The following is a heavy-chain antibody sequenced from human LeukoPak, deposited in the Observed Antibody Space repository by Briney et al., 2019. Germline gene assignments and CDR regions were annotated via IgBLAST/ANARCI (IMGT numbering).Heavy chain of an antibody. J-gene: IGHJ5*02. Sequence: PGGSLRLSCAASGFTFSSYAMNWVRQAPGKGLEWVSTISGSGGSTYYADSVKGRFTISRDNSKNTLYLQMNSLRAEDTAVYYCAKAEYCSGGSCYEVLPNWFDPWGQGTLVTVSS. CDR2: ISGSGGST. D-gene: IGHD2-15*01. CDR3: AKAEYCSGGSCYEVLPNWFDP. CDR1: GFTFSSYA. V-gene: IGHV3-23*01.